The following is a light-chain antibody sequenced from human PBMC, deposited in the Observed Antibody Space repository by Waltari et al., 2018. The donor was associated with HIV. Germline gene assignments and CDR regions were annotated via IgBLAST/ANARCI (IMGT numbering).Light chain of an antibody. CDR2: EVT. Sequence: QSALTQPASVSGSPGQSITISCIGTNSDVGGYTYVSCYHQPPVKSPKLLIYEVTNWPSGISKRFSGSKSGNTASLTISGLQAEDEADYYCSSYSPTSTVIFGGGTKLTVL. J-gene: IGLJ2*01. CDR3: SSYSPTSTVI. CDR1: NSDVGGYTY. V-gene: IGLV2-14*01.